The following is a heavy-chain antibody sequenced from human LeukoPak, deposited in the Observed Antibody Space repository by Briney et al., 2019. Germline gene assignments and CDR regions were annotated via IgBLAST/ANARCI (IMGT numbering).Heavy chain of an antibody. CDR1: GFTFSSYA. CDR2: ISGSGGST. D-gene: IGHD6-19*01. CDR3: AKDLRSGWYPLLV. V-gene: IGHV3-23*01. J-gene: IGHJ3*01. Sequence: GGSLRLSCAASGFTFSSYAMSWVRQAPGKGLEWVSAISGSGGSTYYADSVKGRFTISRDNSKNTLYPQMNSLRAEDTAVYYCAKDLRSGWYPLLVWGQGTMVTVSS.